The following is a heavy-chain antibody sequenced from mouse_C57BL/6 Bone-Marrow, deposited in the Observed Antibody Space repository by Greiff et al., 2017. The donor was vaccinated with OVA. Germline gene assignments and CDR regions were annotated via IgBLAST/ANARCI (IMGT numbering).Heavy chain of an antibody. CDR1: GFTFSSYG. CDR2: ISSGGSYT. Sequence: EVQGVESGGDLVKPGGSLKLSCAASGFTFSSYGMSWVRQTPDKRLEWVATISSGGSYTYYPDSVKGRFTLSRDNAKNTLYLQMSSLKSEDTAMYYCASPIYDGYYWYFDVWGTGTTVTVSS. V-gene: IGHV5-6*01. D-gene: IGHD2-3*01. J-gene: IGHJ1*03. CDR3: ASPIYDGYYWYFDV.